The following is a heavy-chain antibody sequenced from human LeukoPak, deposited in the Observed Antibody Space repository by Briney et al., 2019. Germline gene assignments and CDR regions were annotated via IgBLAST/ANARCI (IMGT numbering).Heavy chain of an antibody. CDR2: ISWNSGSI. J-gene: IGHJ6*02. Sequence: PGRSLRLSCAASGFTFDDYAMHWVRQAPGKGLEWVSGISWNSGSIGYADSVKGRFTISRDNAKYSLYLQMNSLRAEDTALYYCAKERSGSYRRNLYYYYYGMDVWGQGTTVTVSS. CDR3: AKERSGSYRRNLYYYYYGMDV. CDR1: GFTFDDYA. V-gene: IGHV3-9*01. D-gene: IGHD1-26*01.